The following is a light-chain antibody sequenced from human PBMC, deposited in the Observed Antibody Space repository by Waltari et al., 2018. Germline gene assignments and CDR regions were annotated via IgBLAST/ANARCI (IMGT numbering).Light chain of an antibody. CDR2: NAS. Sequence: EIVMTQSPAPLSVSPGERATLSCSASQSVSNNLPWYHQKPGQAPRFLISNASTSATGVPARFSGSGSGTDFTITISSLQSEDFAIYYCQQYNNWPSMYTFGQGTKLEIK. CDR1: QSVSNN. J-gene: IGKJ2*01. CDR3: QQYNNWPSMYT. V-gene: IGKV3-15*01.